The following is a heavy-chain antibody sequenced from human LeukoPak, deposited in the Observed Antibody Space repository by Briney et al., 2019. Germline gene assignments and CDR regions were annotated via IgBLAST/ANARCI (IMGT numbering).Heavy chain of an antibody. CDR3: AGTHMTTVTTTFDY. D-gene: IGHD4-17*01. CDR2: IYHSGST. J-gene: IGHJ4*02. CDR1: GYSISSGYY. Sequence: PSETLSLTCTVSGYSISSGYYWGWIRQPPGKGLEWIGSIYHSGSTCYNPSLKSRVTISVDTSKNQFSLKLSSVTAADTAVYYCAGTHMTTVTTTFDYWGQGTLVTVSS. V-gene: IGHV4-38-2*02.